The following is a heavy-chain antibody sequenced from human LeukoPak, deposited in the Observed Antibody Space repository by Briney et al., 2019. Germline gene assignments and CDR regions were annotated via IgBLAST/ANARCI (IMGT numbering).Heavy chain of an antibody. CDR2: IYYSGST. Sequence: PSETLSLNCTVSGGSINSYYWSWIRQPPGKGLEWIGYIYYSGSTNYNPSLKSRVTISVDTSKNQFSLKLSSVTAADTAVYYCARGGGKKEPFDPWGQGTLVTVSS. V-gene: IGHV4-59*01. CDR3: ARGGGKKEPFDP. D-gene: IGHD3-16*01. CDR1: GGSINSYY. J-gene: IGHJ5*02.